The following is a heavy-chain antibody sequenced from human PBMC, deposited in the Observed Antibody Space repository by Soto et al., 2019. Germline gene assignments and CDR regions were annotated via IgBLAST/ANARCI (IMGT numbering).Heavy chain of an antibody. J-gene: IGHJ4*02. CDR1: GYTFTGYY. CDR3: ARGELSFPLIDY. Sequence: ASVKVSCKASGYTFTGYYMHWVRQAPGQGLEWMGWINPNSGGTNYAQKIQSWVTMTRDTSISTAYKELSRLRSDNTTMYYCARGELSFPLIDYWGQGTLVTVSS. CDR2: INPNSGGT. V-gene: IGHV1-2*04. D-gene: IGHD3-16*02.